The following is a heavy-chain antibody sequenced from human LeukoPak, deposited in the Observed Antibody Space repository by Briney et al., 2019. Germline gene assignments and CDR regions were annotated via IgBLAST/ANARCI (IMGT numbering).Heavy chain of an antibody. V-gene: IGHV3-74*01. Sequence: GGSLRLSRAASGFTFSSHLMHWVRQAQGTGLVWVSSVKSDGTATNYADSVKGRFTISRDNAKNTLYLQMNSLRVEDTAVYYCVRKFATGDWGQGTLVIVSS. J-gene: IGHJ4*02. D-gene: IGHD1-14*01. CDR2: VKSDGTAT. CDR1: GFTFSSHL. CDR3: VRKFATGD.